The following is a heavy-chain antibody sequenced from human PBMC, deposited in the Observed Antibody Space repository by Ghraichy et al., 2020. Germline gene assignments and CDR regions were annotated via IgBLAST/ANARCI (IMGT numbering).Heavy chain of an antibody. CDR2: IYYSGST. J-gene: IGHJ5*02. Sequence: SETLSLTCTVSGGSISSGGYYWSWIRQHPGKGLEWIGYIYYSGSTLYNPSLKSRVTLSVDTSKNQFFLKLRSVTAADTAVYHCARRLDYANWFDPWGQGTLVTVSS. CDR1: GGSISSGGYY. CDR3: ARRLDYANWFDP. V-gene: IGHV4-31*03. D-gene: IGHD4-17*01.